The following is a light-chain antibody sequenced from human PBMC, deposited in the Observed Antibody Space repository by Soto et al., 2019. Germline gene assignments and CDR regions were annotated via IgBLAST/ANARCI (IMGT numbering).Light chain of an antibody. J-gene: IGLJ2*01. CDR1: SSDVGGYNY. CDR3: ETWDSNTRV. Sequence: QSALTQPASVSGSPGQSITISCTGTSSDVGGYNYVSWYQQHPGKAPKLMIYDVSNRPSGVSNRFSGSKSGNTASLTISNLQFEDEADYYCETWDSNTRVFGGGTKLTVL. V-gene: IGLV2-14*01. CDR2: DVS.